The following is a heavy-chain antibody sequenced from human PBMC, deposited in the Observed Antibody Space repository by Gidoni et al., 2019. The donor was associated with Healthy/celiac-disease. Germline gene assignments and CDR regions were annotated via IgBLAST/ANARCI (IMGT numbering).Heavy chain of an antibody. CDR2: ISGSGGST. CDR1: GFTFSSYA. Sequence: EVQLLESGGGLVQTGGSLRLSCAASGFTFSSYAMSWVRQAPGKGLEWVSAISGSGGSTYYADSVKGRFTISIDNSKNTLYLQMNSLRAEDTAVYYCAKLAIGSVWLLGYWGQGTLVTVSS. V-gene: IGHV3-23*01. J-gene: IGHJ4*02. D-gene: IGHD6-19*01. CDR3: AKLAIGSVWLLGY.